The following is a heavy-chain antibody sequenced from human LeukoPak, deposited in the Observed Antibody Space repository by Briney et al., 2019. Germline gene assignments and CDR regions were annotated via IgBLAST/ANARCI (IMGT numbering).Heavy chain of an antibody. V-gene: IGHV3-30*02. CDR1: GFTFSSYG. D-gene: IGHD2/OR15-2a*01. Sequence: PGGSLRLSCAASGFTFSSYGMHWVRQAPGKGLEWVAFIRYDGSNKYYADSVKGRFTISRDNSKNTLYLQMNSLRAEDTAVYYCAKDLRSMTPSWGYFQHWGQGTLVTVSS. CDR3: AKDLRSMTPSWGYFQH. CDR2: IRYDGSNK. J-gene: IGHJ1*01.